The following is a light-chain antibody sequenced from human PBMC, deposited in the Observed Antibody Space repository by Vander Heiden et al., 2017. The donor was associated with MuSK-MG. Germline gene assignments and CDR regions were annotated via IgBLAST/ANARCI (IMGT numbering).Light chain of an antibody. CDR2: AAS. Sequence: DIQMTQSPSSLSASVGDRVTITCRASQSISSYLNWYQQKPGKAPKLLIYAASSLQSGVPSRFSGSGSGTDFTLTISSLQPEDFTTYYCLQCAGTPLTFGGGTKVEIK. V-gene: IGKV1-39*01. J-gene: IGKJ4*01. CDR3: LQCAGTPLT. CDR1: QSISSY.